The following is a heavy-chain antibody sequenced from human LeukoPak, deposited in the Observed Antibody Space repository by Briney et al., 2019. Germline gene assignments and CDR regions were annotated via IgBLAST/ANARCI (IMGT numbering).Heavy chain of an antibody. V-gene: IGHV3-30*02. D-gene: IGHD6-19*01. CDR3: AKDFGGIAVAPGDAFDI. J-gene: IGHJ3*02. CDR2: IRYDGSNK. CDR1: GFTFSSYG. Sequence: PGGSLRLSCAASGFTFSSYGMHWVRQAPGKGLEWVAFIRYDGSNKYYADSVKGRFTISRDNSKNTLYLQMNSLRAEGTAVYYCAKDFGGIAVAPGDAFDIWGQGTMVTVSS.